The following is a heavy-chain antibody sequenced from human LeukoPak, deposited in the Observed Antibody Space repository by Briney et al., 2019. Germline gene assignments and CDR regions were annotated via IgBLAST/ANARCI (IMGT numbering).Heavy chain of an antibody. J-gene: IGHJ4*02. CDR3: AKGKESAVAGYYFDY. Sequence: GGSLRLSCAASGFTFDDYAMYWVRQAPGKGLEWVSGISWNSGSIGYADSVKGRFTISRDNAKNSLYLQMNSLRAEDMALYYCAKGKESAVAGYYFDYWGQGTLVTVSS. V-gene: IGHV3-9*03. CDR2: ISWNSGSI. CDR1: GFTFDDYA. D-gene: IGHD6-19*01.